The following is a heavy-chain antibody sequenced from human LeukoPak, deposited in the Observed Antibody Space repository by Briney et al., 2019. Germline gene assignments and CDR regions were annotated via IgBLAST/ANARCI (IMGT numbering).Heavy chain of an antibody. CDR3: ARDSSIAARPKWDYYYYGMDV. CDR1: GGSISSYY. J-gene: IGHJ6*02. D-gene: IGHD6-6*01. V-gene: IGHV4-59*01. Sequence: SETLSLTCTVSGGSISSYYWSWIRQPPGKGLEWIGYIYYSGSTNYNPSLKSRVTISVDTSKNQFSLKLSSVTAADTAVYYCARDSSIAARPKWDYYYYGMDVWGQGTTVTVSS. CDR2: IYYSGST.